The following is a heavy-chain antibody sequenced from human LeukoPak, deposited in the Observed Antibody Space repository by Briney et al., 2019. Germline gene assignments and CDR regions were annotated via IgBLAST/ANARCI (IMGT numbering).Heavy chain of an antibody. CDR1: GFTFSSYE. V-gene: IGHV3-48*03. Sequence: PGGSLRLSCAASGFTFSSYEMNWVRQAPGKGLEWVSYISSSGSTIYYADSVKGRFTISRDNAKNSLYLQMNSLRAEDTAVYYCAKDGGGYYSSGTQYYYYMDVWGKGTTVTISS. CDR2: ISSSGSTI. D-gene: IGHD3-10*01. CDR3: AKDGGGYYSSGTQYYYYMDV. J-gene: IGHJ6*03.